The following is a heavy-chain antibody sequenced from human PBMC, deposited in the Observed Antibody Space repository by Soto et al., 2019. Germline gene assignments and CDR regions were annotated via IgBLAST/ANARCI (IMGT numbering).Heavy chain of an antibody. CDR2: ISYDGSNK. D-gene: IGHD3-22*01. J-gene: IGHJ4*02. Sequence: PGGSLRLSCAASGFTFSSYAMHWVRQAPGKGLEWVAVISYDGSNKYYADSVKGRFTISRDNSKNTLYLQMNSLRAEDTAVYYCARVTSSGYLPRPRGYFDYWGQGTLVTSPQ. CDR3: ARVTSSGYLPRPRGYFDY. CDR1: GFTFSSYA. V-gene: IGHV3-30-3*01.